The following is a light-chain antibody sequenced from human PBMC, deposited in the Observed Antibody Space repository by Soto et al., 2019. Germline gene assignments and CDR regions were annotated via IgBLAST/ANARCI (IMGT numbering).Light chain of an antibody. CDR2: VAS. Sequence: IVLTQSPGTLSLSPGDRATLSCRASQIVRSNSLAWYQQKPGQAPRLLISVASNRATGIPARFSGSGSGTDFTLTISSLESEDFAVYYCQQRGTFGQGTRLEIK. J-gene: IGKJ5*01. V-gene: IGKV3-20*01. CDR3: QQRGT. CDR1: QIVRSNS.